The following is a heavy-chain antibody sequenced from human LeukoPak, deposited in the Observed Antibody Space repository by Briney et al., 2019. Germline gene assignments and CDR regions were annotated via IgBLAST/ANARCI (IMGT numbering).Heavy chain of an antibody. CDR2: ISYDGSNK. D-gene: IGHD2-2*01. CDR1: GFTFSSYG. V-gene: IGHV3-30*18. J-gene: IGHJ6*02. Sequence: PGGSLRLSCAASGFTFSSYGMHWVRQAPGKGLEWVAVISYDGSNKYYADSVKGRFTISRDNSKNTLYLQMNSPRAEDTAVYYCAKDIVVVPAATYYYYGMDVWGQGTTVTVSS. CDR3: AKDIVVVPAATYYYYGMDV.